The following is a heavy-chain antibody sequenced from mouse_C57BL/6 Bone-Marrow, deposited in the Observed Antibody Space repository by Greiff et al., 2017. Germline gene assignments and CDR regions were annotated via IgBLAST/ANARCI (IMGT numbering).Heavy chain of an antibody. D-gene: IGHD1-1*01. Sequence: VQLQQPGAELVMPGASVKLSCKASGYTFTSYWMHWVKQRPGQGLEWIGEIDPSDSYTNYNQKFKGKSTLTVDKSSSTAYMQLSSLTSEDSAVYYCARDYYGSSRVFAYWGQGTLVTVSA. CDR1: GYTFTSYW. J-gene: IGHJ3*01. V-gene: IGHV1-69*01. CDR2: IDPSDSYT. CDR3: ARDYYGSSRVFAY.